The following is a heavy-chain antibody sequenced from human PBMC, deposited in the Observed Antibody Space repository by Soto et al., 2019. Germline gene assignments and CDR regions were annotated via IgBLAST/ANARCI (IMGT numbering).Heavy chain of an antibody. Sequence: QVQLLESGPGQVKPSETLSLTCTVSGGPLINFSWAWSRNPQGKERQGLGYFNYPANTNYNPSLKGRIAITMDTSKRQFSLQLTSMTAADTAVYYCARLDGYNSGWSGRGWIDYWGRGILVTVSA. CDR1: GGPLINFS. V-gene: IGHV4-59*08. CDR2: FNYPANT. J-gene: IGHJ4*02. D-gene: IGHD6-19*01. CDR3: ARLDGYNSGWSGRGWIDY.